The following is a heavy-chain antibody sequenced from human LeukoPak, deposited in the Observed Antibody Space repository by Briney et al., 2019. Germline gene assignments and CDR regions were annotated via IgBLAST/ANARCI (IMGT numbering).Heavy chain of an antibody. CDR2: ISSSSSII. Sequence: GGSLRLSCAASGFTFSSYSMNWVRQAPGKGLEWVSYISSSSSIIYYADSVKGRFTISRDNAKNSLNLQMNSLRAEDTAVYYCARDSGYSGYSDYWGQGTLVTVSS. J-gene: IGHJ4*02. CDR1: GFTFSSYS. CDR3: ARDSGYSGYSDY. D-gene: IGHD5-12*01. V-gene: IGHV3-48*01.